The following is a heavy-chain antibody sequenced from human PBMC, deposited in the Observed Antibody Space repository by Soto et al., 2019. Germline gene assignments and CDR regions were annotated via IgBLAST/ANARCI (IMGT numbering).Heavy chain of an antibody. J-gene: IGHJ4*02. CDR2: IKSRTDGGTI. D-gene: IGHD3-16*01. CDR3: WGSAY. Sequence: EVQLVESGGGLVKPGGSLRVSCAASGFTFREAWMNWVRQAPRKGLEWVGRIKSRTDGGTIEYATPVKGRFIISRDDSKNTLYLQMDSLKTEDTAVYYCWGSAYWGQGTLVTVSS. CDR1: GFTFREAW. V-gene: IGHV3-15*07.